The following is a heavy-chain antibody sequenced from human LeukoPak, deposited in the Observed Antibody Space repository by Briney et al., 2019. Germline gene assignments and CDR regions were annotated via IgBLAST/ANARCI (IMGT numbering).Heavy chain of an antibody. CDR2: INPNSGGT. D-gene: IGHD2-15*01. J-gene: IGHJ6*02. Sequence: ASVKVSCKASGYTFTGYYMHWVRQAPGQGLEWMGWINPNSGGTNYAQKFQGRVTMTRDTSISTAYMELSRLRSDDTAVYYCARERPGHIVVVVAARLTSEPWPGGMDVWGQGTAVTVSS. CDR1: GYTFTGYY. V-gene: IGHV1-2*02. CDR3: ARERPGHIVVVVAARLTSEPWPGGMDV.